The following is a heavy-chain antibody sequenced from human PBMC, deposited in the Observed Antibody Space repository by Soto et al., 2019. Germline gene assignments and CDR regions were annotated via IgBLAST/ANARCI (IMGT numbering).Heavy chain of an antibody. CDR1: GGSISSYY. Sequence: SETLSLTCTVSGGSISSYYWSWIRQPAGKGLEWIGRIYTSGSTNYNPSLKSRVTMSVDTSKNQFSLKLSSVTAADTAVYYCARAAVMGGGYYYGMDVWGQETTVTVSS. CDR2: IYTSGST. CDR3: ARAAVMGGGYYYGMDV. V-gene: IGHV4-4*07. J-gene: IGHJ6*02. D-gene: IGHD3-16*01.